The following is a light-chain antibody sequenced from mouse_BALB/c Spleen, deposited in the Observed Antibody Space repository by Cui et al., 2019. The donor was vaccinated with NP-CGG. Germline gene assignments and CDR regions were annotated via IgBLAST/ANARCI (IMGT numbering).Light chain of an antibody. CDR3: ALWYSNHWV. Sequence: AVVTQESAPTSSPGATVTPTCRSSTGAVTTSNYANWVQEKPDHLFTGLIGGTNNRAPGVPARFSGSLIGDKAALTITGAQTEDEAIYFCALWYSNHWVFGGGTKLTVL. CDR2: GTN. J-gene: IGLJ1*01. V-gene: IGLV1*01. CDR1: TGAVTTSNY.